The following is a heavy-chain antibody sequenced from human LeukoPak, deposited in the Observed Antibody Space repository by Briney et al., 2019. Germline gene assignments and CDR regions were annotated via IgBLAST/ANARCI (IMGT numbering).Heavy chain of an antibody. D-gene: IGHD3-22*01. CDR2: FDPEDGET. CDR1: GYTLTELS. CDR3: ARVQPHRIHYDNSDYPTRNDY. Sequence: ASVKVSCKVSGYTLTELSMHWVRQAPGKGLEWMGGFDPEDGETIYAQKFQGRVTMTTDTSTSTAYMELRSLRSDDTAVYYCARVQPHRIHYDNSDYPTRNDYWGQGTLVTVSS. V-gene: IGHV1-24*01. J-gene: IGHJ4*02.